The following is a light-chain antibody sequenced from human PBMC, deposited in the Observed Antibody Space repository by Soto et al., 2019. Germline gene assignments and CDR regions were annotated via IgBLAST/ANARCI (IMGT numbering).Light chain of an antibody. V-gene: IGKV3-20*01. Sequence: EIVLTQSPGTLSLSPGEGATLSCMARQIVISNYLAWYQKKPGQAPRLLIYGASSRATGIPDRFSGSGSGTDFTLTISRLEPEDFAFYYCQQYDSAAHTFGQGTKLEL. CDR3: QQYDSAAHT. J-gene: IGKJ2*01. CDR1: QIVISNY. CDR2: GAS.